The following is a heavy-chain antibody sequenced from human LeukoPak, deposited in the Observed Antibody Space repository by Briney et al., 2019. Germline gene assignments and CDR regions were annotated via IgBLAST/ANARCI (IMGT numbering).Heavy chain of an antibody. Sequence: PGGSLRLSCAASGFTFDDYTMHWVRQAPGKGLEWVSLISWDGGSTYYADSVKGRFTISRDNSKNSLYLQMNSPRTEDTALYYCAKDTGGGYCSSTSCFPRAYGMDVWGQGTTVTVSS. CDR1: GFTFDDYT. CDR3: AKDTGGGYCSSTSCFPRAYGMDV. V-gene: IGHV3-43*01. J-gene: IGHJ6*02. D-gene: IGHD2-2*01. CDR2: ISWDGGST.